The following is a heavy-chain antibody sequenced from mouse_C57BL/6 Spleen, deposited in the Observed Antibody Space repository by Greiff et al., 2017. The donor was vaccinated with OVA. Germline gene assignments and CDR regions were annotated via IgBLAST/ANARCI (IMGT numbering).Heavy chain of an antibody. CDR2: IDPSDSYT. V-gene: IGHV1-59*01. D-gene: IGHD2-5*01. Sequence: QVQLQQPGAELVSPGTSVKLSCKASGYTFTSYWMHWVKQRPGQGLEWIGVIDPSDSYTNYNQKFKGKATLTVDTSSSTAYMQLSSLTSEDSAVYYCARGYYSTGDWYFDVWGTGTTVTVSS. CDR3: ARGYYSTGDWYFDV. J-gene: IGHJ1*03. CDR1: GYTFTSYW.